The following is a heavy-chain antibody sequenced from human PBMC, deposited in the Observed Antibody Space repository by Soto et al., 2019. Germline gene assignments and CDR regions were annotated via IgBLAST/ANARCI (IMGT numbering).Heavy chain of an antibody. D-gene: IGHD2-15*01. CDR1: GGTFSSYT. CDR3: ARGCSGGSCYWYYFDY. J-gene: IGHJ4*02. V-gene: IGHV1-69*02. CDR2: IIPILGIA. Sequence: SVKVSCKASGGTFSSYTISWVRQAPGQGLEWMGRIIPILGIANYAQKFQGRVTITADESTSTAYMELSSLRSEDTAVYYCARGCSGGSCYWYYFDYWGQGTLVTVSS.